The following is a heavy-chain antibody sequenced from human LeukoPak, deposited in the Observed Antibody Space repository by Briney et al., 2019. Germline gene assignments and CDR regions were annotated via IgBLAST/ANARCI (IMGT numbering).Heavy chain of an antibody. Sequence: GGSLRLSCAASGFTFSTYAMSWVRQAPGKGLEWVSVISVTGGTTYYADSVKGRFTISRDNSKNTLYLQMNSLRAEDTAVYYCANLGRSAVYYGSDWGQGTLVTVSS. J-gene: IGHJ4*02. CDR2: ISVTGGTT. V-gene: IGHV3-23*01. D-gene: IGHD3-10*01. CDR1: GFTFSTYA. CDR3: ANLGRSAVYYGSD.